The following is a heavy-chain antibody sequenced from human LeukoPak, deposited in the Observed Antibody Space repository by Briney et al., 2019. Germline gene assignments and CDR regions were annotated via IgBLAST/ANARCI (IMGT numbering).Heavy chain of an antibody. Sequence: GGSLRLSCAAWGFTFSSYEMKGVRQARGKGVEWVSYISSSGSTIYYADCVKGRFTISRDNAKNSLYLQMNSLRAEDTAVYYCARVGWYGYFDYWGQGTLVTVSS. D-gene: IGHD6-19*01. CDR1: GFTFSSYE. V-gene: IGHV3-48*03. J-gene: IGHJ4*02. CDR3: ARVGWYGYFDY. CDR2: ISSSGSTI.